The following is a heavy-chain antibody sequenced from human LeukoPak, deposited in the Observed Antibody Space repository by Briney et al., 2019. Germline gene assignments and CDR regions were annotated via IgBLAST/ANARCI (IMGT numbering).Heavy chain of an antibody. CDR1: GFTFSSYG. CDR3: ASRGYSSSLNYYYYYYMDV. CDR2: ISSSSSTI. J-gene: IGHJ6*03. V-gene: IGHV3-48*01. Sequence: PGGSLRLSCAASGFTFSSYGMNWVRQAPGQGLEWVSYISSSSSTINYADSVQGRFTISRDNAKNSLYLQMNRVRAEDTAVYYCASRGYSSSLNYYYYYYMDVWGKGTTVTVSS. D-gene: IGHD6-6*01.